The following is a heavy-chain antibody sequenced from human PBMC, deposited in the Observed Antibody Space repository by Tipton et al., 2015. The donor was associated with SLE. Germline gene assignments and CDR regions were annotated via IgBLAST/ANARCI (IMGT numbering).Heavy chain of an antibody. Sequence: LRLSCTVSNASMSRGGYYWHWIRQHPREGLEWIGYIYYTGTTYYNPSLKSRLSMSIDTSKNQFSLNLSSVTAADTAVYYCARDPGCSGGSCYALDYWGQGSLVTVSA. D-gene: IGHD2-15*01. CDR3: ARDPGCSGGSCYALDY. V-gene: IGHV4-31*02. CDR2: IYYTGTT. CDR1: NASMSRGGYY. J-gene: IGHJ4*02.